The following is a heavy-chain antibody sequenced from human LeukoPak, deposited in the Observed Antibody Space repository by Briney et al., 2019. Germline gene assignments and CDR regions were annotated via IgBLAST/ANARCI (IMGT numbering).Heavy chain of an antibody. CDR2: ILTSGTT. CDR1: NGSISSYH. Sequence: TSETLSLTCTVSNGSISSYHWSWVRQPPGKGLEWIGYILTSGTTNYNPSLKSQLTISVDTSKNQFTLKLSSVTAADTAVYYCARLRVSGSYLYYFDYWGQGTLVTVSS. D-gene: IGHD1-26*01. CDR3: ARLRVSGSYLYYFDY. J-gene: IGHJ4*02. V-gene: IGHV4-4*09.